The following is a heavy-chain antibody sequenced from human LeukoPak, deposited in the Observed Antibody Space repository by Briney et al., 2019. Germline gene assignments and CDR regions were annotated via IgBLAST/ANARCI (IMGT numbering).Heavy chain of an antibody. CDR2: MNPNSGNT. V-gene: IGHV1-8*01. J-gene: IGHJ4*02. Sequence: ASVKVSCKASGYTFTSYDINWVRQATGQGLEWKGWMNPNSGNTGYAQKFQGRVTMTRNTSISTAYMELSSLRSEDTAVYYCASGSFEVVTAMSYFDYWGQGTLVTVSS. CDR3: ASGSFEVVTAMSYFDY. D-gene: IGHD2-21*02. CDR1: GYTFTSYD.